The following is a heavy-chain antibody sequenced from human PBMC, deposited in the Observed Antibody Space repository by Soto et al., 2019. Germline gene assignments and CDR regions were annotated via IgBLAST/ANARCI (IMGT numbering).Heavy chain of an antibody. CDR1: GYNFTSYG. D-gene: IGHD5-12*01. J-gene: IGHJ4*02. Sequence: ASVKVSCKASGYNFTSYGISWVRQDTGQALEWMGWISTYNANTNDTQSLQGRVTMTTDTSTNTAYVELRSLRSVDTAVYYCANSEVDIDRVDYFDYWGQGTLVTVSS. CDR2: ISTYNANT. CDR3: ANSEVDIDRVDYFDY. V-gene: IGHV1-18*01.